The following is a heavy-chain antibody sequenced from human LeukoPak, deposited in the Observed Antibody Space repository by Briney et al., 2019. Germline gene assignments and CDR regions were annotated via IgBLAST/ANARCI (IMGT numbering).Heavy chain of an antibody. CDR3: AKHGELLSWFDP. D-gene: IGHD1-26*01. J-gene: IGHJ5*02. Sequence: SETLSLTCTVPGGSISSSSYYWGRIRQPPGKGLKWIGSIYYSGSTYYNPSLKSRVTISVDTSKNHFSLKLRSVTAADTAVYYCAKHGELLSWFDPWGQGTQVAVSS. V-gene: IGHV4-39*01. CDR2: IYYSGST. CDR1: GGSISSSSYY.